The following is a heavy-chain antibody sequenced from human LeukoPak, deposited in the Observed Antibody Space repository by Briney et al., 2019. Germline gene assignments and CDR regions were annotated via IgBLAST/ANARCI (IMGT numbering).Heavy chain of an antibody. V-gene: IGHV1-69*04. D-gene: IGHD2-2*01. CDR3: ARDRVRSSTSCQSNYYYYGMDV. J-gene: IGHJ6*02. CDR2: IIPILGIA. CDR1: GGTFSSYT. Sequence: SVKVSCKASGGTFSSYTISWVRQTPGQGLEWMGRIIPILGIANYAQKFQGRVTITADKSTSTAYMELSSLRSEDTAVYYCARDRVRSSTSCQSNYYYYGMDVWGQGTTVTVSS.